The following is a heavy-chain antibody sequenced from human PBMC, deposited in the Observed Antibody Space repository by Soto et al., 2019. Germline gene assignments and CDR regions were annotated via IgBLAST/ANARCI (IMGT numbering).Heavy chain of an antibody. D-gene: IGHD2-2*02. CDR1: GGTFSSYT. V-gene: IGHV1-69*02. Sequence: QVKLVQSGAEVKKPGSSVKVSCKASGGTFSSYTISWVRQAPGQGLEWMGRIIPILGIANYAQKFQGRVTITEDKSTSTAYMELISLRSEDTALYYCAREYFSSTSCYRDYWGQGTLVTVSS. CDR3: AREYFSSTSCYRDY. CDR2: IIPILGIA. J-gene: IGHJ4*02.